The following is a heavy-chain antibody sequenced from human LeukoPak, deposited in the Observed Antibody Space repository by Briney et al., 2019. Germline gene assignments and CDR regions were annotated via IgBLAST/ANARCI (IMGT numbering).Heavy chain of an antibody. CDR1: GSTFSGSA. J-gene: IGHJ4*02. CDR2: IDKKDNFYAT. CDR3: ARVRDSSGYPAASSY. Sequence: GGSLKLSCAASGSTFSGSAIHWVRQSSGKGLEWVGHIDKKDNFYATTSAASVTGRYTISRDDSKNTAYLQVNSLRAEDTAVYYCARVRDSSGYPAASSYWGQGTLVTVSS. D-gene: IGHD3-22*01. V-gene: IGHV3-73*01.